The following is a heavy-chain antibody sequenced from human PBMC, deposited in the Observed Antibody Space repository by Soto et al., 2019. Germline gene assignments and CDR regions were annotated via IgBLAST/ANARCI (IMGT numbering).Heavy chain of an antibody. J-gene: IGHJ6*02. CDR1: GYRFSSYW. D-gene: IGHD3-16*01. CDR2: IYPGDSDT. Sequence: ESLKISCKGSGYRFSSYWIAWVRQMPGKGLEWMGIIYPGDSDTRYSPSFEGQVTISADKSNSTAYLQWSSLKASDTAMYYCARQGSNGAYYYYGMDVWGRGTMVTVSS. CDR3: ARQGSNGAYYYYGMDV. V-gene: IGHV5-51*01.